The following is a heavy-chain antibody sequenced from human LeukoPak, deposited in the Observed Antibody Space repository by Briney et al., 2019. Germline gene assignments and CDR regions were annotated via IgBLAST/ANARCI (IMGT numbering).Heavy chain of an antibody. Sequence: SETLSLTCTVSGGSISSYYWSWTRQPPGKGLEWIGYIYTSGSTNYNPSLKSRVTISVDTSKNQFSLKLSSVTAADTAVYYCARQWEDDWFDPWGQGTLVTVSS. J-gene: IGHJ5*02. CDR2: IYTSGST. CDR1: GGSISSYY. CDR3: ARQWEDDWFDP. D-gene: IGHD1-26*01. V-gene: IGHV4-4*09.